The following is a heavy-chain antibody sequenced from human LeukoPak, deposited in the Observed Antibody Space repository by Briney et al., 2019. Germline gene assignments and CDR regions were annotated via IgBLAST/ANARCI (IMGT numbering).Heavy chain of an antibody. Sequence: GGSLRLSCAASGFTFSNAWMSWVRQAPGKGLEWVSGISGSGGNTYYADSVKGRFTISRDNSKNALHLQMNSLKPEDTAVYYCAKDSRYSSSWYVGNWGRGTLVTVSS. CDR1: GFTFSNAW. CDR3: AKDSRYSSSWYVGN. D-gene: IGHD6-13*01. J-gene: IGHJ4*02. V-gene: IGHV3-23*01. CDR2: ISGSGGNT.